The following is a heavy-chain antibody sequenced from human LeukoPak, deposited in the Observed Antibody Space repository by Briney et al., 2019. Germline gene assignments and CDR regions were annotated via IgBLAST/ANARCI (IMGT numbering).Heavy chain of an antibody. CDR1: GYTFTSYY. CDR2: IIPIFGTA. Sequence: GASVKVSCKASGYTFTSYYMHWVRQAPGQGLDWMGGIIPIFGTANYAQKFQGRVTITADKSTSTAYMELSSLRSEDTAVYYCARDIYYDSSGYYRAPDWFDPWGQGTLVTVSS. CDR3: ARDIYYDSSGYYRAPDWFDP. V-gene: IGHV1-69*06. D-gene: IGHD3-22*01. J-gene: IGHJ5*02.